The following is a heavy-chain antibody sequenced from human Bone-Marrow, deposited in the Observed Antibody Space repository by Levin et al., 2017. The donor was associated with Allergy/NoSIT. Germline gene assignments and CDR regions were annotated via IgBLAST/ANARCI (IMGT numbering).Heavy chain of an antibody. V-gene: IGHV4-61*01. J-gene: IGHJ4*02. Sequence: SETLSLTCTVSGVSVSNTNHHWSWIRQPPGEGLEWIGNIYSGGTTYNPSLKSRFTMSVDTSKNQFSLDLRFVTAADTATYYCTTWVATVGHDHWGQGTLVTVSS. CDR1: GVSVSNTNHH. CDR2: IYSGGT. D-gene: IGHD5-12*01. CDR3: TTWVATVGHDH.